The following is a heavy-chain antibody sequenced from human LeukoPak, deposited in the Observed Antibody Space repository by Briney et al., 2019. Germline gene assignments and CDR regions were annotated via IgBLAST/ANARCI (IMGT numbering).Heavy chain of an antibody. CDR1: GYTFTSYG. Sequence: GASVKVSCKASGYTFTSYGISWVRQAPGQGLEWMGWISAYNGNTNYAQKFQGRVTMTRDTSISTAYMELSRLRSDDTAVYYCARGVGDYAWYFDLWGRGTLVTVSS. J-gene: IGHJ2*01. CDR2: ISAYNGNT. V-gene: IGHV1-18*01. D-gene: IGHD4-17*01. CDR3: ARGVGDYAWYFDL.